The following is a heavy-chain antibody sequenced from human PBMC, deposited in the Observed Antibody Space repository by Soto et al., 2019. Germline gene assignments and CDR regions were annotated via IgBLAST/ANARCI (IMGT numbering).Heavy chain of an antibody. Sequence: SVKVSCKASGGTFSSYAISWVRQAPGQGLEWMGGIIPIFGTANYAQKFQGRVTITADESTSTAYMELSSLRSEDTAVYYCARGPARLRYFDWLDYWGQGTLVTVSS. J-gene: IGHJ4*02. D-gene: IGHD3-9*01. CDR1: GGTFSSYA. CDR3: ARGPARLRYFDWLDY. V-gene: IGHV1-69*13. CDR2: IIPIFGTA.